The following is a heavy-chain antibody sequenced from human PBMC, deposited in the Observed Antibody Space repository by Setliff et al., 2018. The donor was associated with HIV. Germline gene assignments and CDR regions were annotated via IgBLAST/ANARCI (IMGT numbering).Heavy chain of an antibody. CDR3: ARETIRSGHPSEAGFDF. CDR1: AYSIRNGYY. D-gene: IGHD6-19*01. Sequence: SETLSLTCTVSAYSIRNGYYWGWIRQSPGKGLEWIGTLYYDGNTYYNPSLKSRVTMSVDTSKNRFSLNLNSVTAADTAVYYCARETIRSGHPSEAGFDFWGQGALVTVS. V-gene: IGHV4-38-2*02. J-gene: IGHJ4*02. CDR2: LYYDGNT.